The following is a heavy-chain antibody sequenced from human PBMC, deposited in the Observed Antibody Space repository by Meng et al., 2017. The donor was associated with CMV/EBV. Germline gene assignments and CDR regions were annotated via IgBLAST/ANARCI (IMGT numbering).Heavy chain of an antibody. Sequence: SETLSLTCTVSGVSISSYYWSWIRQPPGKGLEWIGYIYYSGSTNYNPSLKSRVTISVDTSKNQFSLKLSSVTAADTAVYYCATIVGAEYYFDYWGQGTLVTVSS. CDR2: IYYSGST. D-gene: IGHD1-26*01. CDR3: ATIVGAEYYFDY. J-gene: IGHJ4*02. V-gene: IGHV4-59*01. CDR1: GVSISSYY.